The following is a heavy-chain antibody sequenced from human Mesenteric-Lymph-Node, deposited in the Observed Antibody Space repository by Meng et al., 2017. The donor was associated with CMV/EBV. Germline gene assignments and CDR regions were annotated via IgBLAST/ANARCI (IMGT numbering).Heavy chain of an antibody. CDR3: ARAIFGVLTYYFDY. CDR2: AYYRGRP. J-gene: IGHJ4*02. CDR1: GGSISDYY. Sequence: SETLSLTCTVSGGSISDYYWSWIRQPPGKGLEWIGYAYYRGRPNYNPSLKSRVTISVDTSNNQFSLKLNSVTAADTGVYYCARAIFGVLTYYFDYWGQGTLVTVSS. V-gene: IGHV4-59*01. D-gene: IGHD3-3*01.